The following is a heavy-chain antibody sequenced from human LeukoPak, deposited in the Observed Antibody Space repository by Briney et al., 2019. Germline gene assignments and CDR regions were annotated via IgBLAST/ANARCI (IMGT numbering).Heavy chain of an antibody. CDR1: GYIFTNFG. J-gene: IGHJ4*02. Sequence: ASVTVSCKASGYIFTNFGIIWVRQAPGQGLEWMGWISPYNGNTKYPQKVQGRVSLTTDTSTSTAYMELTSLRYDDTAVYFCARSHSGSLRAPFDYWGQGTLVTVSS. CDR3: ARSHSGSLRAPFDY. CDR2: ISPYNGNT. V-gene: IGHV1-18*01. D-gene: IGHD3-22*01.